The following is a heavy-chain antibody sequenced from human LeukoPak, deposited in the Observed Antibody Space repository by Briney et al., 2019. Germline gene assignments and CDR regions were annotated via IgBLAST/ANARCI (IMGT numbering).Heavy chain of an antibody. CDR3: ARDGEYYYDSSGYCDW. V-gene: IGHV3-33*08. CDR1: GFSFSTHW. J-gene: IGHJ4*02. Sequence: GGSLRLSCAASGFSFSTHWMNWFRQVPGKGLEWVAVIWYDGSDKYYADSVKGRFTISRDNSKNTLYLQMNSLRAEDTAVYYCARDGEYYYDSSGYCDWRGQGTLVTVSS. D-gene: IGHD3-22*01. CDR2: IWYDGSDK.